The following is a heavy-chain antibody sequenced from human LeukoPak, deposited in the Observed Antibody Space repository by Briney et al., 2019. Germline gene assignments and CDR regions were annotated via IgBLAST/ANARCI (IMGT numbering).Heavy chain of an antibody. CDR1: GGSFSGYY. D-gene: IGHD6-19*01. V-gene: IGHV4-34*01. Sequence: SETLSLTCAVYGGSFSGYYWSWIRQPPGKGLEWIGEINHSGSTNYNPSLKSRVTISVDTSKNQFSLKLSSVTAADTAVYYCARGIPDIAVAVDAFDIWGQGTMVTVSS. J-gene: IGHJ3*02. CDR3: ARGIPDIAVAVDAFDI. CDR2: INHSGST.